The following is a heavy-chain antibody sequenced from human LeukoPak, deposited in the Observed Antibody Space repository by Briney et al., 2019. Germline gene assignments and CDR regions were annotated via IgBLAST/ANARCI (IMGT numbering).Heavy chain of an antibody. D-gene: IGHD2-8*01. J-gene: IGHJ5*02. CDR1: GGSLSNYY. V-gene: IGHV4-59*01. Sequence: PSETLSLTCTVSGGSLSNYYWSWIRQPPGKGLEWIGYIYYIGSTTYNPSLKSRATISVDTSKNQFSLRLSSVTAADTAVYYCTRGTIMVGPWGQGTLVPVSS. CDR2: IYYIGST. CDR3: TRGTIMVGP.